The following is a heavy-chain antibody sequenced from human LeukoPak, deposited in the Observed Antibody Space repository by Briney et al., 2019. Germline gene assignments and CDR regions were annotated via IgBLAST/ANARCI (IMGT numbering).Heavy chain of an antibody. CDR1: GYTFTGYD. CDR2: MNPNSGNT. V-gene: IGHV1-8*01. D-gene: IGHD3-22*01. CDR3: ARQNYYDSSGHYYRTPADY. Sequence: GASVKVSCKASGYTFTGYDINWVRQATGQGLEWMGWMNPNSGNTGYAQKFQGRVTMTRNTSMSTAYMELSSLRSEDTAVYYCARQNYYDSSGHYYRTPADYWGQGTLVTVSS. J-gene: IGHJ4*02.